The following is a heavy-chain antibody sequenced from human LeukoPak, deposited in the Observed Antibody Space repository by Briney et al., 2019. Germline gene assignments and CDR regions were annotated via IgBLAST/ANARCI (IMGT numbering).Heavy chain of an antibody. CDR3: ASNDIQSLERAFDI. J-gene: IGHJ3*02. Sequence: SVKVSCKASGGTFSSYAISWVRQAPGQGLEWMGRIIPIFGTANYAQKCQGRVTITTDESTSTAYMELSSLRSEDTAVYYCASNDIQSLERAFDIWGQGTMVTVSS. CDR1: GGTFSSYA. CDR2: IIPIFGTA. D-gene: IGHD3-9*01. V-gene: IGHV1-69*05.